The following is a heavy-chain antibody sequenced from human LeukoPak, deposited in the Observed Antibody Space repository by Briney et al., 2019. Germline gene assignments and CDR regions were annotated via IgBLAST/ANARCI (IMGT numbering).Heavy chain of an antibody. CDR3: AKVAEGYLELYCSSTSCYIPDY. V-gene: IGHV3-23*01. CDR1: GFTFSSYA. D-gene: IGHD2-2*02. Sequence: GGSLRLSCAASGFTFSSYAMSWVRQALGKGLEWVSAISGSGGSTYYADSVKGRFTISRDNSKNTLYLQMNSLRAEDTAVYYCAKVAEGYLELYCSSTSCYIPDYWGQGTLVTVSS. CDR2: ISGSGGST. J-gene: IGHJ4*02.